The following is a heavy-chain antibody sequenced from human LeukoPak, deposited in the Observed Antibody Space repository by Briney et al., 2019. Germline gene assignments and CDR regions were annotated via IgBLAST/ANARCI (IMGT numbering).Heavy chain of an antibody. CDR3: ARHYYDSSGYYYGPNDAFDI. Sequence: SETLSLTCTVSGGSINSYYWSWIRQPPGKGLEWIGYIYYSGSTNYNPSLKSRVTISVDTSKNQFSLKLSSVTAADTAVYYCARHYYDSSGYYYGPNDAFDIWGQGTMVTVSS. CDR1: GGSINSYY. D-gene: IGHD3-22*01. J-gene: IGHJ3*02. V-gene: IGHV4-59*08. CDR2: IYYSGST.